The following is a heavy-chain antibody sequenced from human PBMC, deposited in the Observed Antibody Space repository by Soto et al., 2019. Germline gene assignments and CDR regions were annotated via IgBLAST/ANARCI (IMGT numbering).Heavy chain of an antibody. V-gene: IGHV3-72*01. CDR3: ATRYCSRASCYTKYYYYMDV. CDR2: SRNKTYSYTT. CDR1: GVTLSDRY. D-gene: IGHD2-2*02. J-gene: IGHJ6*03. Sequence: EVQLVESGGGLVQPGGSLRLSCAASGVTLSDRYMDWVRQAPGKGLEWVGRSRNKTYSYTTEYAASVKGRFTISRDDSKNSLYLQMNSLKTEDTAVYFCATRYCSRASCYTKYYYYMDVWGKGTTVTVSS.